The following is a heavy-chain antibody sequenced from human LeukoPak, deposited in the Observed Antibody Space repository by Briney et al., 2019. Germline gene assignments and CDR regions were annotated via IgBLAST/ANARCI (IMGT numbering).Heavy chain of an antibody. Sequence: GGSLRLSCAASGFTFSSYAMHWVRQAPGKGLEYVSAISSNGGSTYYANSVKGRFTISRDNSKNTLYLQMGSLRAEDMAVYYCAKEGDISSSWYLSNYFDYWGQGTLVTVSS. D-gene: IGHD6-13*01. CDR1: GFTFSSYA. V-gene: IGHV3-64*01. CDR3: AKEGDISSSWYLSNYFDY. J-gene: IGHJ4*02. CDR2: ISSNGGST.